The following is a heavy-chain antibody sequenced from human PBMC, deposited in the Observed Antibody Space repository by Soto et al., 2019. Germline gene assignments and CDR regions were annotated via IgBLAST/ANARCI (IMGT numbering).Heavy chain of an antibody. Sequence: SETLSLTCTVSGGSISSSSYCWGWIRQPPGKGLEWIGSIYYSGSTYYNPSLKSRVTISVDTSKNQFSLKLSSVTAADTAVYYCATLGSSGLGCFDYWGQGTLVTVSS. CDR2: IYYSGST. V-gene: IGHV4-39*01. D-gene: IGHD6-19*01. J-gene: IGHJ4*02. CDR1: GGSISSSSYC. CDR3: ATLGSSGLGCFDY.